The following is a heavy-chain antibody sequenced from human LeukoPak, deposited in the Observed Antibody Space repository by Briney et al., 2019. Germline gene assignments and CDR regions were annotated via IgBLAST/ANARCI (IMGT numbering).Heavy chain of an antibody. CDR2: ISAYNGNT. J-gene: IGHJ5*02. Sequence: ASVKVSCKASGYTFTSYDINWVRQATGQGLEWMGWISAYNGNTNYAQKLQGRVTMTTDTSTSTAYMELRSLRSDDTAVYYCARDGVARDIYRANWFDPWGQGTLVTVSS. V-gene: IGHV1-18*01. CDR3: ARDGVARDIYRANWFDP. D-gene: IGHD5-12*01. CDR1: GYTFTSYD.